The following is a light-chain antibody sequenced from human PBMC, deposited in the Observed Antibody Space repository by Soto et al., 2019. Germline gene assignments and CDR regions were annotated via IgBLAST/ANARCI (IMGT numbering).Light chain of an antibody. V-gene: IGLV2-14*01. CDR3: SSYTSSSTRF. Sequence: QPVLTQPASVSGSPGQSITISCTGTSSDVGGYNYVSWYQQHPGKAPKLMIYDVSNRPSGVSNRFSGSKSGNTASLTISGLQAEDEADYYCSSYTSSSTRFFGTGTKLTVL. CDR1: SSDVGGYNY. CDR2: DVS. J-gene: IGLJ1*01.